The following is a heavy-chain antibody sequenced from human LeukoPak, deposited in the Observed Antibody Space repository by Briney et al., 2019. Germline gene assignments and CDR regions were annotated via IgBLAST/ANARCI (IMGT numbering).Heavy chain of an antibody. CDR2: ISAYNGNT. D-gene: IGHD3-10*01. CDR3: ARVRREYYYGSLYGMDV. CDR1: GYTFTSYG. V-gene: IGHV1-18*04. Sequence: WASVKVSCKASGYTFTSYGISWVRQAPGQGLEWMGWISAYNGNTNYAQKLQGRVTMTTDTSTSTAYMELRSLRSDDTAVYYCARVRREYYYGSLYGMDVWGKGTTVTVSS. J-gene: IGHJ6*04.